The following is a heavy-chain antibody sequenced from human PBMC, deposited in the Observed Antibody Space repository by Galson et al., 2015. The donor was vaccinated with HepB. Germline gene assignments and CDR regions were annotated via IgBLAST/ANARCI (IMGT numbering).Heavy chain of an antibody. Sequence: SLRLSCAASGFTFSSYAMHWVRQAPGTGLEWVAVISYDGSNKYYADSVKGRFTISRDNSKNTLYLQMNSLRAEDTAVYYCASSTMVRGVPFDYWGQGTLVTGSS. CDR3: ASSTMVRGVPFDY. CDR1: GFTFSSYA. D-gene: IGHD3-10*01. CDR2: ISYDGSNK. V-gene: IGHV3-30-3*01. J-gene: IGHJ4*02.